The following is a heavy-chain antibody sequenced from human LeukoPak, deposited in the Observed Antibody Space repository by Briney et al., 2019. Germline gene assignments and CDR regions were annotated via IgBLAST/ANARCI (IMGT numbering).Heavy chain of an antibody. CDR2: IIAIFGTA. Sequence: SSVNVSYKPSRCTFISYAISWVRQAPGQRLEWMGGIIAIFGTADHAQKFQGRVTITTDESTSTAYMDLSSLTSEDTAVYYRASGSRYWYYFDYWGHGTLVTVSS. D-gene: IGHD2-8*02. V-gene: IGHV1-69*05. J-gene: IGHJ4*01. CDR3: ASGSRYWYYFDY. CDR1: RCTFISYA.